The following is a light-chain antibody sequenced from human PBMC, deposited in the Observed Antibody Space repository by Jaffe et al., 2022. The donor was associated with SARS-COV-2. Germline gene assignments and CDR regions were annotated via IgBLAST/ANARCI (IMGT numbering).Light chain of an antibody. CDR3: GTWDSSLSTML. J-gene: IGLJ2*01. CDR2: EDN. CDR1: SSNIGNHY. Sequence: QSVLTQPPSVSAAPGQRVTISCSGSSSNIGNHYVSWYQQFPGTAPKLLIFEDNKRPSGIPDRFSGSKSGTSATLGITGLQTGDEADYYCGTWDSSLSTMLFGGGTKLTVL. V-gene: IGLV1-51*02.